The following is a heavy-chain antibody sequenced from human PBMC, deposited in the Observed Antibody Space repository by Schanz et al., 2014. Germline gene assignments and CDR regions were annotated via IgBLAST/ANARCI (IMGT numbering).Heavy chain of an antibody. J-gene: IGHJ4*02. CDR1: GFTLSTYW. CDR2: INSDGTTT. D-gene: IGHD1-7*01. Sequence: EVQLVESGGGLVQPGGSLRLSCAASGFTLSTYWMHWVRQAPGKGLVWVSHINSDGTTTTYADSVKGRFTISRDNAENTLYLQMNSLRVEDTAVYYCAMGGYQLHHWGQGTLVTVSS. CDR3: AMGGYQLHH. V-gene: IGHV3-74*01.